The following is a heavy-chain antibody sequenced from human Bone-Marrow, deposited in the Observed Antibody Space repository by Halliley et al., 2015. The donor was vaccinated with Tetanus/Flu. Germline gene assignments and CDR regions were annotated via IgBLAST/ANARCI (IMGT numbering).Heavy chain of an antibody. D-gene: IGHD3-10*01. CDR1: KFTFSTYR. Sequence: SLRLSCAASKFTFSTYRMRWVRQAPGKGLEYVSAINSNGDSTFYANSVKGRFTISRDNSKNTLYLQMGSLRIEDTAVYYCARDEGQPPPSYGLDVWGQGTTVTVSS. V-gene: IGHV3-64*01. CDR3: ARDEGQPPPSYGLDV. CDR2: INSNGDST. J-gene: IGHJ6*02.